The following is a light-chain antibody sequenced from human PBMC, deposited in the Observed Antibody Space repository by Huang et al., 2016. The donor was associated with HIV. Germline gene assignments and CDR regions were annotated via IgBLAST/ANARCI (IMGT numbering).Light chain of an antibody. J-gene: IGKJ4*01. V-gene: IGKV1-39*01. CDR1: QSISSY. CDR2: AAS. Sequence: DIQMTQSPSSLSASVGDRVTITCRASQSISSYLNWYQQKPGKAPNLLIYAASNLQSGVPSRFSGSGSETDFTLTISSLQPEDFATYYCQQSYNTPLTFGGGTKVEIK. CDR3: QQSYNTPLT.